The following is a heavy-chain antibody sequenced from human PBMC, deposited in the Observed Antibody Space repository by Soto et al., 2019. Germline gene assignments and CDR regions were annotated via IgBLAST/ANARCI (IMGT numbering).Heavy chain of an antibody. D-gene: IGHD6-6*01. CDR2: IYSGGST. CDR1: GFTVSSNY. V-gene: IGHV3-53*04. Sequence: GGSLRLSCAASGFTVSSNYMSWVHQAPGKGLEWVSVIYSGGSTYYADSVKGRFTISRHNSKNTLYLQMNSLRAEDTAVYYCARDQGSSSGYYYYMDVWGKGTTVTVSS. J-gene: IGHJ6*03. CDR3: ARDQGSSSGYYYYMDV.